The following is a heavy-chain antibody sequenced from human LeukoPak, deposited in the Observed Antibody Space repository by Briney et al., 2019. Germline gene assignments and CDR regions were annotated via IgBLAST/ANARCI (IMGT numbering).Heavy chain of an antibody. CDR1: GGSIISSTYY. D-gene: IGHD2-2*01. Sequence: PSETLSLTCRVSGGSIISSTYYWGWIRQPPGKGLEWIGNVYYSGTTYSHPSLKSRVTITIDTSKNQVSLHLSSVTSAVTAVYYCARNLPQIVYCSSSSCPGAFDIWGQWTMVTVSS. CDR2: VYYSGTT. V-gene: IGHV4-39*07. J-gene: IGHJ3*02. CDR3: ARNLPQIVYCSSSSCPGAFDI.